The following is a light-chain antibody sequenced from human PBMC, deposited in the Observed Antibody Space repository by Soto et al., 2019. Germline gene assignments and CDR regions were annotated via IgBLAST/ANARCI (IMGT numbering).Light chain of an antibody. CDR2: DNN. CDR1: SFNIGNSY. J-gene: IGLJ7*01. V-gene: IGLV1-51*01. Sequence: QSVLTQPPSVSVAPGQKVTISCSGSSFNIGNSYVAWYQQLPGTAPKLLIYDNNKRPPGIPDRFSGSKSGTSATLGITGLQTGDEADYYCGSWDSSLSASVFGGGTQLTVL. CDR3: GSWDSSLSASV.